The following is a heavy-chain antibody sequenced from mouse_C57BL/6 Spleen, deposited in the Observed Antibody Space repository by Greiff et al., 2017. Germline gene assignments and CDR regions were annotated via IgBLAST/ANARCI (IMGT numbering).Heavy chain of an antibody. CDR3: TNYYGSSYDY. D-gene: IGHD1-1*01. Sequence: QVQLQQSGAELVRPGASVTLSCKASGYTFTDYEMPWVKQTPVHGLEWIGAIDPETGGTAYNQKFKGKAILTADKSSSTAYMELRSLTAEDSAVYYCTNYYGSSYDYWGQGTTLTVSS. J-gene: IGHJ2*01. CDR2: IDPETGGT. CDR1: GYTFTDYE. V-gene: IGHV1-15*01.